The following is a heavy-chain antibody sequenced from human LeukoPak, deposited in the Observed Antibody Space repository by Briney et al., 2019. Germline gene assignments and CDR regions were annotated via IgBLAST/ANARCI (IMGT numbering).Heavy chain of an antibody. CDR2: INYSGSI. J-gene: IGHJ4*01. D-gene: IGHD5-24*01. Sequence: SETLSLTCTVSGGSVNGYYWSWIRQPPGKGLEWIGYINYSGSINYNPTLKSRVTISVDTSKNQFSLKLSSVTAADTAVYHCARAGGYNYPFDYWGHGTLVTVSS. CDR3: ARAGGYNYPFDY. V-gene: IGHV4-59*02. CDR1: GGSVNGYY.